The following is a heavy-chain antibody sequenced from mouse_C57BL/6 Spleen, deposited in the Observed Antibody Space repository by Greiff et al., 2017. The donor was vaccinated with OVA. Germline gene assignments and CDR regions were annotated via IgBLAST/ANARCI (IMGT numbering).Heavy chain of an antibody. CDR2: IYPGSGST. V-gene: IGHV1-55*01. CDR3: ARSGITTVVGDDD. J-gene: IGHJ2*01. Sequence: QVQLQQPGAELVKPGASVKMSCKASGYTFTSYWITWVKQRPGQGLEWIGDIYPGSGSTNYNEKFKSKATLTVDTSSSTAYMQLSSLTSEDSAVYYCARSGITTVVGDDDWGQGTTLTVSS. D-gene: IGHD1-1*01. CDR1: GYTFTSYW.